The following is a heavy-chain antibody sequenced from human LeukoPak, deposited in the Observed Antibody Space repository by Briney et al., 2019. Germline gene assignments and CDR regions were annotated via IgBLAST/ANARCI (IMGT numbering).Heavy chain of an antibody. CDR2: ISGSGGST. J-gene: IGHJ4*02. CDR3: AKDLGLYCSSTSCPLQTDY. D-gene: IGHD2-2*01. Sequence: GGSLRLSCAASGFTFSSYGMHWVRQAPGKGLEWVSAISGSGGSTYYADSVKGRFTISRDNSKNTLYLQMNSLRAEDTAVYYCAKDLGLYCSSTSCPLQTDYWGQGTLVTVSS. V-gene: IGHV3-23*01. CDR1: GFTFSSYG.